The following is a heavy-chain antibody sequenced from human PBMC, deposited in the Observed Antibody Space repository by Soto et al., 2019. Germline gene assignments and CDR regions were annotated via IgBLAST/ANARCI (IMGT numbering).Heavy chain of an antibody. Sequence: EVQLVESGGGLVQPGGSLSLSCAASGFTFSSYWMHWVRQAPGKGLVWVSRLNSDGSSTSYADSVKGRFTISRDNAKNTLYLQMNSLRAEDTAVYYCARDVHGSGSYTRGIDYWGQGTLVTVSS. CDR1: GFTFSSYW. V-gene: IGHV3-74*01. J-gene: IGHJ4*02. D-gene: IGHD3-10*01. CDR2: LNSDGSST. CDR3: ARDVHGSGSYTRGIDY.